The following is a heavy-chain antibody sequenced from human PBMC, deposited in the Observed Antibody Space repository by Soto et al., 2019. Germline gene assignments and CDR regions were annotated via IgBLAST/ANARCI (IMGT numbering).Heavy chain of an antibody. J-gene: IGHJ5*01. V-gene: IGHV1-8*01. Sequence: GASVKVSCKASGYTFTSNDSNWVRQATGQGLEWMGWMNPNSGDTGYAQKFQGRVTMTRNTSISTAYMELSSLRSEDTAVYYCARGQAYSSGWSDSWGQGTLVTVSS. CDR3: ARGQAYSSGWSDS. D-gene: IGHD6-19*01. CDR2: MNPNSGDT. CDR1: GYTFTSND.